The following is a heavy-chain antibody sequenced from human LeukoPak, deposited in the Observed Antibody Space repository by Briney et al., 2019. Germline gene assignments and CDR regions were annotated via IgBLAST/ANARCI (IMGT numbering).Heavy chain of an antibody. CDR2: IRYSMST. V-gene: IGHV4-59*01. D-gene: IGHD3-9*01. CDR1: GASTSVYW. Sequence: SETLSLTCIVSGASTSVYWWSWIRQAPGKGLEWIGSIRYSMSTHSSPSLKSRVTISVDTSKNQLSLRLSSVTAADTATYYCAKYAALTGPNWLDTWGQGILVTVSS. J-gene: IGHJ5*02. CDR3: AKYAALTGPNWLDT.